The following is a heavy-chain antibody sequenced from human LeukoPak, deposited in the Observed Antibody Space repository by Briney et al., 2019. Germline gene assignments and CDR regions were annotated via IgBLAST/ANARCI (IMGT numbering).Heavy chain of an antibody. J-gene: IGHJ4*02. CDR1: GGTFSSYA. V-gene: IGHV1-69*13. CDR2: IIPIFGTA. Sequence: LWASVKVSCKASGGTFSSYAISWVRQAPGQGLEWMGGIIPIFGTANYAQKFQGRVTITADESTSTAYMELSSLRSEDTAVYYCARDYHGSGSLTTFDSWGQGTLVTVSS. D-gene: IGHD3-10*01. CDR3: ARDYHGSGSLTTFDS.